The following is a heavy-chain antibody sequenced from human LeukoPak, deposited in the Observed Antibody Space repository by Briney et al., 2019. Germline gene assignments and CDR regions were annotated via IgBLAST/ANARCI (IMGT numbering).Heavy chain of an antibody. CDR3: VKALSITMIVVVITSDAFDI. V-gene: IGHV3-64D*06. CDR1: GFTFSSYA. J-gene: IGHJ3*02. D-gene: IGHD3-22*01. CDR2: ISSNGGST. Sequence: GGSLRLSCSASGFTFSSYAMHWVRQAPGKGLEYVSAISSNGGSTYYADSVKGRFTISRDNSKNTLYLQMSSLRAEDTAVYYCVKALSITMIVVVITSDAFDIWGQGTTVTVSS.